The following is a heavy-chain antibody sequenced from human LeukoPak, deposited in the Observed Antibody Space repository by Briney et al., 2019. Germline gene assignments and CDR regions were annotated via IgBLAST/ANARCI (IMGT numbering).Heavy chain of an antibody. Sequence: PSETLSLTCAVSGGSISSGGYSWSWIRQPPGKGLEWIGYIYYSGSTYYNPSLKSRVTTSVDTSKNQFSLKLISVTAADTAVYYCARELSGHDYWGQGTLVTVSS. CDR2: IYYSGST. J-gene: IGHJ4*02. CDR1: GGSISSGGYS. V-gene: IGHV4-30-4*07. CDR3: ARELSGHDY. D-gene: IGHD3-10*01.